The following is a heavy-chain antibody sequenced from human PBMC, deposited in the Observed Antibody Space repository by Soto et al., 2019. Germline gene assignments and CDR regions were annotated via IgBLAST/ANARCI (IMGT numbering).Heavy chain of an antibody. CDR2: INGDGSGT. D-gene: IGHD3-10*01. Sequence: ESGGGLVQPGGSLRLSCAASGFTLSSFSMNWARQAPGKGLEWVSSINGDGSGTSYADFVKGRFTISRDDAKNTLFLQMNGLRAEDTAVYYCARGIFGSGTANDYWGQGTLVTVSS. J-gene: IGHJ4*02. V-gene: IGHV3-74*02. CDR1: GFTLSSFS. CDR3: ARGIFGSGTANDY.